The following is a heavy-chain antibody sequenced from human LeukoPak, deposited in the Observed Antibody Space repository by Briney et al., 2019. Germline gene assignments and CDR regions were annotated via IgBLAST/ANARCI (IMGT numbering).Heavy chain of an antibody. D-gene: IGHD6-19*01. CDR2: LFSDGSSI. CDR1: GFTFSSYW. Sequence: GGSLRLSCAASGFTFSSYWMHWVRQAPGKGRVCVSRLFSDGSSISYADCVKGRFTISRDNAKNTLYLQMNSLRAEDTAVYYCAREDVDIAVAASGAFDIWGQGTMVTVSS. J-gene: IGHJ3*02. CDR3: AREDVDIAVAASGAFDI. V-gene: IGHV3-74*01.